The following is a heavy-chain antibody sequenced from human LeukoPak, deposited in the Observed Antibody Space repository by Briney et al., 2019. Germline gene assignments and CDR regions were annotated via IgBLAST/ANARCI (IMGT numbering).Heavy chain of an antibody. CDR3: AKVRGNVGSSYFPDY. Sequence: GGSLRLSCAASGFTFSSHWMHWVRQAPGKGLEWVSYISSSSSTIYYADSVKGRFTISRDNSKNTLYLQMNSLRVEDTAVYYCAKVRGNVGSSYFPDYWGQGTLVTVTS. V-gene: IGHV3-48*01. CDR2: ISSSSSTI. D-gene: IGHD3-22*01. CDR1: GFTFSSHW. J-gene: IGHJ4*02.